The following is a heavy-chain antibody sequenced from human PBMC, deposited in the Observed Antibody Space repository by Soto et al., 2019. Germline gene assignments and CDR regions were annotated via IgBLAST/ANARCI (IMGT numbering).Heavy chain of an antibody. CDR2: ISNSGSTI. V-gene: IGHV3-11*01. Sequence: QVQLVESGGALVKPGGSLRLSCAASGFTFSDYYMNWIRQAPGKGLEWLSYISNSGSTIFYADSVQGRFTITRDNAKNSLFLQMNSLRVEDTAVYYCARDGAAASDPYYYYGMDVWGQGTTVTVSS. CDR1: GFTFSDYY. J-gene: IGHJ6*02. D-gene: IGHD2-2*01. CDR3: ARDGAAASDPYYYYGMDV.